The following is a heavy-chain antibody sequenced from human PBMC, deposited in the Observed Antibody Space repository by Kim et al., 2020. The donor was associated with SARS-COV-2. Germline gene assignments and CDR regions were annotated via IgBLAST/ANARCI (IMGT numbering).Heavy chain of an antibody. Sequence: GGSLRLSCAASGFTFSSYAMHWVRQAPGKGLEWVAVISYDGSNKYYADSVKGRFTISRDNSKNTLYLQMNSLRAEDTAVYYCARLGAEGYSSSHWFDPWGQGTLVTVSS. J-gene: IGHJ5*02. D-gene: IGHD6-13*01. CDR1: GFTFSSYA. CDR3: ARLGAEGYSSSHWFDP. CDR2: ISYDGSNK. V-gene: IGHV3-30-3*01.